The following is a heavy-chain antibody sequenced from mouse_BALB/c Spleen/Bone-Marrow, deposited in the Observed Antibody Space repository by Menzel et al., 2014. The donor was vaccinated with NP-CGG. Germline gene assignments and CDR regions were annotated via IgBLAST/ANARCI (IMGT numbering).Heavy chain of an antibody. CDR3: NRYDWYFDV. V-gene: IGHV14-4*02. J-gene: IGHJ1*01. Sequence: EVKLMESGAELVRSGASVKLSCTASGFNIKDYYMHWVKRRPEQGLEWIGWIDPENGDTEYAPKFQGKATMTADTSSNTAYLQLSSLTSEDTAVYYCNRYDWYFDVWGAGTTVTVSS. CDR2: IDPENGDT. CDR1: GFNIKDYY. D-gene: IGHD2-14*01.